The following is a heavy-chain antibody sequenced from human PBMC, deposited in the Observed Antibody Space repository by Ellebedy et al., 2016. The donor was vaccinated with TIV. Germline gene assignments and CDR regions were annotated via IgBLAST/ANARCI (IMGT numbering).Heavy chain of an antibody. Sequence: ASVKVSCKASGYTFTGYYMHWVRQAPGQGLEWMGWINPDSGGTNYAQKFQGRATMTRDTSISTAYMELSRLRSDDTAVYYCAREPDSSGWYHWFDPWGQGTLVTVSS. V-gene: IGHV1-2*02. D-gene: IGHD6-19*01. CDR1: GYTFTGYY. CDR2: INPDSGGT. CDR3: AREPDSSGWYHWFDP. J-gene: IGHJ5*02.